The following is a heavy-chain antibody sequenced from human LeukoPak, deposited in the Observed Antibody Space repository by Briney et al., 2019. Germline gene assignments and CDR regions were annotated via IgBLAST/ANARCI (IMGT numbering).Heavy chain of an antibody. J-gene: IGHJ4*02. CDR1: GYTFTSYG. CDR3: ARDPPYYYDSSGYYFDY. Sequence: GASVKVSCKASGYTFTSYGISWVRQAPGQGLEWMGWISAYNGNTNYAQKFQGRVTMTRDTSISTAYMELSRLRSDDTAVYYCARDPPYYYDSSGYYFDYWGQGTLVTVSS. CDR2: ISAYNGNT. V-gene: IGHV1-18*01. D-gene: IGHD3-22*01.